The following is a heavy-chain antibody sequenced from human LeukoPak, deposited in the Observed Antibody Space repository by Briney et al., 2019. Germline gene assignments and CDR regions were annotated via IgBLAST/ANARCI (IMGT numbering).Heavy chain of an antibody. V-gene: IGHV1-69*13. Sequence: SVKVSCKASGGTFSSYAISWVRQAPGQGLEWMGGIIPIFGTANYAQKFQGRVTITADESTSTAYMELSSLRSEDTAVYYCARPFSGPGAFDIWGQGTMVTVSS. J-gene: IGHJ3*02. D-gene: IGHD6-19*01. CDR2: IIPIFGTA. CDR3: ARPFSGPGAFDI. CDR1: GGTFSSYA.